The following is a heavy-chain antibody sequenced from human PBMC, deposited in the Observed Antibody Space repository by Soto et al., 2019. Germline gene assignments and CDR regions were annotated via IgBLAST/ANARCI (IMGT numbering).Heavy chain of an antibody. D-gene: IGHD2-21*02. CDR3: ASYCGGDCYSGLSPSLYWFDP. J-gene: IGHJ5*02. CDR1: GGSISSGGYY. Sequence: SETLSLTCTVSGGSISSGGYYWSWIRQHPGKGLEWIGYIYYSGSTYYNPSLKSRVTISVDTSKNQFSLKLSSVTAADTAVYYCASYCGGDCYSGLSPSLYWFDPWGQGTLVTVSS. V-gene: IGHV4-31*03. CDR2: IYYSGST.